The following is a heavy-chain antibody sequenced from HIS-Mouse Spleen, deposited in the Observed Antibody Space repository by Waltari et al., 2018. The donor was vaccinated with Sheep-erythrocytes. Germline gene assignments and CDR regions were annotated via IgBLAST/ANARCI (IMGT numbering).Heavy chain of an antibody. V-gene: IGHV3-21*01. CDR1: GFTFSSYS. J-gene: IGHJ4*02. Sequence: EVQLVESGGGLVKPGGSLRLSCAASGFTFSSYSMNWVRQAPGNGLEWVSSISSSSSYIYYADSVKGRFTISRDNAKNSLYLQMNSLRAEDTAVYYCARASIFGVVRGFDYWGQGTLVTVSS. CDR2: ISSSSSYI. D-gene: IGHD3-3*01. CDR3: ARASIFGVVRGFDY.